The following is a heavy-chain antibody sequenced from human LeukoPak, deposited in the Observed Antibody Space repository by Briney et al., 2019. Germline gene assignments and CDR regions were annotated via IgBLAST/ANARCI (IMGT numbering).Heavy chain of an antibody. CDR1: GGSISSYY. J-gene: IGHJ4*02. D-gene: IGHD6-19*01. Sequence: SETLSLTCTVSGGSISSYYWSWIRQPPGKGLEWIGYIYYSGSTNYNPSLKSRVTISVDTSKNQFSLKLSSVTAADTVVYYCARGLVAVAVDYWGQGTLVTVSS. V-gene: IGHV4-59*01. CDR2: IYYSGST. CDR3: ARGLVAVAVDY.